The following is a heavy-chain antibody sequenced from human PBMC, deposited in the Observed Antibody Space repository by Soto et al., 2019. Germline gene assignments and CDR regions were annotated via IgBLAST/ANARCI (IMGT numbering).Heavy chain of an antibody. D-gene: IGHD1-7*01. CDR2: ISGSGGST. CDR3: AKRPRELLLYYFDY. CDR1: GFTFSSYA. Sequence: GGSLRLSCAASGFTFSSYAMSWVRQAPGKGLEWVSAISGSGGSTYYADSVKGRFTISRDNSKNTLYLQMNSLRAEDTAVYYCAKRPRELLLYYFDYWGQGTLVTAPQ. V-gene: IGHV3-23*01. J-gene: IGHJ4*02.